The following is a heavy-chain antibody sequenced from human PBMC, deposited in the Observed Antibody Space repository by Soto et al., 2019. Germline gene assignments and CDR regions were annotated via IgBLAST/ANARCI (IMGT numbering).Heavy chain of an antibody. Sequence: SETLSLTCTVSGGSISSYYWSWIRQPPGKGLEWIGYIYYSGSTNYNPSLKSRVTISVDTSKNQFSLKLSSVTAADTAVYYCARQEEGLDGSPFFDYWGQGTLVTVSS. CDR2: IYYSGST. CDR3: ARQEEGLDGSPFFDY. V-gene: IGHV4-59*08. CDR1: GGSISSYY. D-gene: IGHD3-16*01. J-gene: IGHJ4*02.